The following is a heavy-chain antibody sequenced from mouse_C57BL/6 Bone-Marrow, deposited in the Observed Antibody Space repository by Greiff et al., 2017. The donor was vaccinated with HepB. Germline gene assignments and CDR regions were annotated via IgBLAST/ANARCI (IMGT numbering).Heavy chain of an antibody. CDR1: GFTFSSYA. CDR3: TRGGDYDVNYFDY. CDR2: ISSGGDYI. J-gene: IGHJ2*01. Sequence: EVKLVESGEGLVKPGGSLKLSCAASGFTFSSYAMSWVRQTPEKRLEWVAYISSGGDYIYYADTVKGRFTISRDNARNTLYLQMSSLKSEDTAMYYCTRGGDYDVNYFDYWGQGTTLTVSS. V-gene: IGHV5-9-1*02. D-gene: IGHD2-4*01.